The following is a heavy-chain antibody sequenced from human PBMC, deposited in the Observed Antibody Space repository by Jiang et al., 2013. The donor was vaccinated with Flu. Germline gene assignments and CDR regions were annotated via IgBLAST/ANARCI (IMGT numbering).Heavy chain of an antibody. D-gene: IGHD2-2*02. CDR2: INHSGST. J-gene: IGHJ4*02. CDR1: GGSFSGYY. V-gene: IGHV4-34*01. CDR3: VVPAAI. Sequence: LLKPSETLSLTCAVYGGSFSGYYWSWIRQPPGKGLEWIGEINHSGSTNYNPSLKSRVTISVDTSKNQFSLKLSSVTAADTAVYYCVVPAAIGGQGTLVTVSS.